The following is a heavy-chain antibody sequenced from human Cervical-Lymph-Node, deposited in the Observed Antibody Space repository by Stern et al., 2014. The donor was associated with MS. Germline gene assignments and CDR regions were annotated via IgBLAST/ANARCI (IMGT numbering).Heavy chain of an antibody. Sequence: QVQLVQSGAEVKKPGASVKVACEASGYTFSSFAIHWVRQVPGQRLEWLGCIIAGNGDTRYSQRFQDRVTITRDTSANTAYMEMSSLTSEDTAVYYCTRAFFGSQFGYWGQGTLVTVSS. J-gene: IGHJ4*02. CDR3: TRAFFGSQFGY. D-gene: IGHD3-3*01. V-gene: IGHV1-3*01. CDR2: IIAGNGDT. CDR1: GYTFSSFA.